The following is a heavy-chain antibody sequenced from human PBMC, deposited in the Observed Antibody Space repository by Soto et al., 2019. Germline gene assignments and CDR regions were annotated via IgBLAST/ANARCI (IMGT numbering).Heavy chain of an antibody. CDR3: ARVRGEGYFDGKDGY. CDR1: GGSISSYY. D-gene: IGHD3-9*01. J-gene: IGHJ4*02. Sequence: SETLPLTCTVSGGSISSYYWSWIRQPPGKGLEWIGYIYYSGSTNYNPSLKSRVTISVDTSKNQFSLKLSSVTAADTAVYYCARVRGEGYFDGKDGYWGQGTLVTISS. CDR2: IYYSGST. V-gene: IGHV4-59*01.